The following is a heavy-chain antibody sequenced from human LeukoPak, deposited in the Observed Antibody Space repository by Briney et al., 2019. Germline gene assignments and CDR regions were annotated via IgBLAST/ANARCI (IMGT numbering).Heavy chain of an antibody. CDR3: ARDRGCGLGY. Sequence: SQTLSLTCTVSGGSISSGSYYWSWIRQPAGKGLEWIGRIYTSGSTNYNPSPKSRVTISVDTSKNQFSLKLSSVTAADTAVYYCARDRGCGLGYWGQGTLVTVSS. CDR1: GGSISSGSYY. V-gene: IGHV4-61*02. J-gene: IGHJ4*02. CDR2: IYTSGST. D-gene: IGHD7-27*01.